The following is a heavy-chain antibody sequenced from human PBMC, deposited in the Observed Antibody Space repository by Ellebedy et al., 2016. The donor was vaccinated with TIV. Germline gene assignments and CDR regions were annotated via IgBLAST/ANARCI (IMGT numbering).Heavy chain of an antibody. CDR1: RFSFSDYA. Sequence: PGGSLRLSCAASRFSFSDYAMSWVRQAPGKGLEWVSHFSDSTYYADSVKGRFTISRDNSNNILYLHMNSLRAEDTAIYYCAKGRSGTYIHHAFDYWGQGTLVTVSS. D-gene: IGHD1-14*01. J-gene: IGHJ4*02. V-gene: IGHV3-23*01. CDR3: AKGRSGTYIHHAFDY. CDR2: FSDST.